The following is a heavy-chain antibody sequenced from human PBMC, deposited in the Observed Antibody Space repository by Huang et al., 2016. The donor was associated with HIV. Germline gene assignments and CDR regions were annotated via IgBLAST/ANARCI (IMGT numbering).Heavy chain of an antibody. V-gene: IGHV1-8*02. CDR2: MNPKSGKT. CDR1: GYTFTNYD. CDR3: ARGVRFYKNKDVPPNTSWGYYHYYMDA. D-gene: IGHD7-27*01. J-gene: IGHJ6*03. Sequence: QVQLLQSGAEVKKPGASVKISCKTSGYTFTNYDINWVRQATGQGLEWMGWMNPKSGKTGFAQKFQDRVSMTRTTSRTSAYMELSDLRSDDTAVYYCARGVRFYKNKDVPPNTSWGYYHYYMDAWGKGTTVTVS.